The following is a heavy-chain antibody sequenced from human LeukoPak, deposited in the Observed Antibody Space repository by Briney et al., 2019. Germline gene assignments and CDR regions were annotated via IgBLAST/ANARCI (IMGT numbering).Heavy chain of an antibody. CDR1: GVSISTFY. V-gene: IGHV4-4*07. CDR2: INNSGST. D-gene: IGHD6-25*01. Sequence: PSETLSLTCTVSGVSISTFYWTWLRQPAGKGLEWLGRINNSGSTNYNPPPRSRVSMSVARSKNQFSVTLSSVTAADTAVYFCAREGGDPRWLDPWGQGTLVTVSS. CDR3: AREGGDPRWLDP. J-gene: IGHJ5*02.